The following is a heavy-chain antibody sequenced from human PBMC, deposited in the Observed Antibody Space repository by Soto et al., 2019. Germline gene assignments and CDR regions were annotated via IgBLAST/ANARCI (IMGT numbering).Heavy chain of an antibody. CDR3: ASRGSCPSWYFGL. V-gene: IGHV4-4*02. Sequence: QVQLQESGPGLVKPSGTLSLTCAVSGGSISSSNWWSWVRQSPGKGLEWIGEIYHRGSTNYNPSLKSRLTISVDRSHHQFSLSLSPATAADTAVYYCASRGSCPSWYFGLWGRGTLVTGFS. J-gene: IGHJ2*01. CDR1: GGSISSSNW. CDR2: IYHRGST. D-gene: IGHD2-15*01.